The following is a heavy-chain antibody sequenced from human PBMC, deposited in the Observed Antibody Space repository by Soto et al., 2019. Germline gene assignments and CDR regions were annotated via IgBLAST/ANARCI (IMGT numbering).Heavy chain of an antibody. CDR1: GFTVDNNY. CDR2: IYPGYST. D-gene: IGHD6-13*01. J-gene: IGHJ4*02. CDR3: ARAGTSSSWNYFNY. V-gene: IGHV3-53*02. Sequence: EVQLVETGGGLIQPGGSLRLSCAASGFTVDNNYMSWVRQAPGKGLEWVSIIYPGYSTYYADSVKGRFTISRDSSKNTLYLQMNSLRAEDTAVYYCARAGTSSSWNYFNYWGQGTLVTVSS.